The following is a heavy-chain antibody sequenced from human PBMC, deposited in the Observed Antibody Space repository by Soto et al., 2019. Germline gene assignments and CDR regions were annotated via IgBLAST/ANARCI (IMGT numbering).Heavy chain of an antibody. CDR3: AKGYYDILTGLHY. V-gene: IGHV3-74*01. D-gene: IGHD3-9*01. CDR1: GFTLTTYW. CDR2: INGDGGDT. Sequence: PGGSLRLSCAASGFTLTTYWMHWVRQAPGKGLVWVSRINGDGGDTNYADSVKGRFTISRDNSKNTLFLQMNSLGAEDTAVYYCAKGYYDILTGLHYSGQGTLVTVSS. J-gene: IGHJ4*02.